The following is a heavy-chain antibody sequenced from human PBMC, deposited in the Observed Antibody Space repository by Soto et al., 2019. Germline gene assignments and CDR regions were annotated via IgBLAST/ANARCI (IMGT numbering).Heavy chain of an antibody. Sequence: SETLSLTCAVYGGSFSGYYWSWIRQPPGKGLEWIGEINHSGRTNYNPSLKSRVTISVDTSKNQFSLKLSSVTAADTAVYYCARGQYYDFWSGYLINFDYWGQGTMV. CDR3: ARGQYYDFWSGYLINFDY. D-gene: IGHD3-3*01. V-gene: IGHV4-34*01. J-gene: IGHJ4*02. CDR2: INHSGRT. CDR1: GGSFSGYY.